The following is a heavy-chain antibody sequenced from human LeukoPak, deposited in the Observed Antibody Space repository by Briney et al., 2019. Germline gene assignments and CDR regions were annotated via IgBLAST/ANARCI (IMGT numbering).Heavy chain of an antibody. CDR2: IYYSGST. J-gene: IGHJ6*03. Sequence: SETLSLTCTVSGGSISSGGYYWGWIRQHPGKGLEWIGYIYYSGSTYYNPSLKSRVTISVDTSKNQFSLKLSSVTAADTAVYYCASSDPGSYYYYMDVWGKGTTVTVSS. V-gene: IGHV4-31*03. D-gene: IGHD2-21*02. CDR1: GGSISSGGYY. CDR3: ASSDPGSYYYYMDV.